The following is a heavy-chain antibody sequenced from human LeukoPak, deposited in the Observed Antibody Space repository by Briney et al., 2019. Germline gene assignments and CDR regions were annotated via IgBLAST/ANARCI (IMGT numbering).Heavy chain of an antibody. CDR2: SAHRGST. CDR3: ARGAEYYAIWRGYAGYSDY. CDR1: GYSISNGYY. V-gene: IGHV4-38-2*02. D-gene: IGHD3-3*01. J-gene: IGHJ4*02. Sequence: SETLSLTCIVSGYSISNGYYWGWIRQPTGKGLEWVGSSAHRGSTYYNPSLRSRITISLDRSKQKFSLKLTSVTAADTAVYFCARGAEYYAIWRGYAGYSDYWGQGISVTVSS.